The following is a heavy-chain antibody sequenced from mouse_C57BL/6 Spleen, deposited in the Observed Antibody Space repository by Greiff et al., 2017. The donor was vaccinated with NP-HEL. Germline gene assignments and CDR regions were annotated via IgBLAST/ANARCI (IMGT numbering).Heavy chain of an antibody. J-gene: IGHJ1*03. CDR2: IYIGNGYT. V-gene: IGHV1-58*01. Sequence: VQLKESGAELVRPGSSVKMSCKTSGYTFTSYGINWVKQRPGQGLEWIGYIYIGNGYTEYNEKFKGKATLTSDTSSSTAYMQLSSLTSEDSAIYFCARDYGKTAPWYFDVWGTGTTVTVSS. D-gene: IGHD2-1*01. CDR1: GYTFTSYG. CDR3: ARDYGKTAPWYFDV.